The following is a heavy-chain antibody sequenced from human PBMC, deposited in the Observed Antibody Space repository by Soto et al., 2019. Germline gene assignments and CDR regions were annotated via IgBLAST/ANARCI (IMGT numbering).Heavy chain of an antibody. CDR2: IYYSGST. CDR1: GGSISSYY. V-gene: IGHV4-59*08. CDR3: ARQMTYSAAAGLVNWFDP. Sequence: SETLSLTCTVSGGSISSYYWSWIRQPPGKGLEWIGYIYYSGSTNYNPSLKSRVTISVGTSKNQFSLKLSSVTAADTAVYYCARQMTYSAAAGLVNWFDPWGQGTLVTVSS. D-gene: IGHD6-13*01. J-gene: IGHJ5*02.